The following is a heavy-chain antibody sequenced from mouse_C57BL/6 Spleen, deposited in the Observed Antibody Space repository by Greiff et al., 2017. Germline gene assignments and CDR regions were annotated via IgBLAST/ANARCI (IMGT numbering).Heavy chain of an antibody. Sequence: VQLQQSGPELVKPGASVKISCKASGYSFTGYYMHWVKQSSEKSLEWIGEIHPSTGGTSSNQKFKGKATLTVDQSSRTAYMQLKSLTSEFSAVYSGAWRNYCSSPYAMDYWGQGTSVTVAS. CDR3: AWRNYCSSPYAMDY. CDR1: GYSFTGYY. D-gene: IGHD1-1*01. V-gene: IGHV1-43*01. J-gene: IGHJ4*01. CDR2: IHPSTGGT.